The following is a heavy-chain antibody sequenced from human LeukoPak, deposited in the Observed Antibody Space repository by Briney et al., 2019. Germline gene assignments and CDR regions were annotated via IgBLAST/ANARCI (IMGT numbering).Heavy chain of an antibody. Sequence: PGRSLRLSCAASGFTFSSYAMHWVRQAPGKGLEWVAVISYDGSNKYYADSVKGRFTISRDNSKNTLYLQMNSLRAEDTAVYYCARASRLSGWYSFSYWGQGTPVTVSS. J-gene: IGHJ4*02. CDR2: ISYDGSNK. CDR1: GFTFSSYA. V-gene: IGHV3-30-3*01. CDR3: ARASRLSGWYSFSY. D-gene: IGHD6-19*01.